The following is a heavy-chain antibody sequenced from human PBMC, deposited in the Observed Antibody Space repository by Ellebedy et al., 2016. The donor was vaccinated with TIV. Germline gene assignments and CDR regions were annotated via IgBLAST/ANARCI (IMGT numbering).Heavy chain of an antibody. CDR1: GDSLSSSSYS. V-gene: IGHV4-39*07. CDR3: ARGCSDRCYGGGYSWFDP. Sequence: MPSETLSLTCTVFGDSLSSSSYSRGWIRQPPGEGLEWIGGITYSGRTHYNPSLKSRVTLSVDMSKNQFSLKVPSVTAADTAVYYCARGCSDRCYGGGYSWFDPWGPGMVVTVSS. D-gene: IGHD2-2*01. J-gene: IGHJ5*02. CDR2: ITYSGRT.